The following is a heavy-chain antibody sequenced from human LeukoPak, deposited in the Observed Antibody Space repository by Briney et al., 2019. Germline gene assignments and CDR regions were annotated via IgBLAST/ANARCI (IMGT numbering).Heavy chain of an antibody. D-gene: IGHD3-22*01. CDR2: ISGSGGST. CDR3: AKDWSDYYDSSGYSDY. V-gene: IGHV3-23*01. Sequence: GGSLRLSCAASGFTFSSYAMSWVRQAPGKGLEWVSAISGSGGSTYYADSVKGRFTISRDNSKNTLYLQMNSLRAEDTAVYYCAKDWSDYYDSSGYSDYWGQGTLVTVSS. CDR1: GFTFSSYA. J-gene: IGHJ4*02.